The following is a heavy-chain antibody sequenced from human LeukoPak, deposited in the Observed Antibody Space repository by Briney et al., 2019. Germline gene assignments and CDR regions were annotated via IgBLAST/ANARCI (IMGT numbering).Heavy chain of an antibody. CDR3: ARGRSDSGAYCYFGS. J-gene: IGHJ4*02. CDR1: GFTSSEYT. Sequence: GGDLRLSCAASGFTSSEYTMHWVRQAPSKGLEWVAVISHDGREIYYADSVKGRFTISRDDSMSTMYLQMNSLRAEDTALYYCARGRSDSGAYCYFGSWGQGTPFTVSS. CDR2: ISHDGREI. V-gene: IGHV3-30*03. D-gene: IGHD3-22*01.